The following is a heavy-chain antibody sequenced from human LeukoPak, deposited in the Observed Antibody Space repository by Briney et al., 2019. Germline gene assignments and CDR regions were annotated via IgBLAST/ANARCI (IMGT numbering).Heavy chain of an antibody. Sequence: PSETLSLTCTVSGYSITSGHYWGWIRQSPGKGLEWIGSIFYGARPDYRPSLKSRVIISMDMSKNQFSLKLRSVTAADTAVYFCARSGSTWSEINSWGQGTLVTVSS. CDR3: ARSGSTWSEINS. CDR1: GYSITSGHY. D-gene: IGHD1-26*01. J-gene: IGHJ4*02. CDR2: IFYGARP. V-gene: IGHV4-38-2*02.